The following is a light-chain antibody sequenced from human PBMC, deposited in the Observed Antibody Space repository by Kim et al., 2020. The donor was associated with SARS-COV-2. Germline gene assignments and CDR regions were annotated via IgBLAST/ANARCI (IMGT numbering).Light chain of an antibody. CDR1: SGHSSYA. CDR2: LNSDGSH. V-gene: IGLV4-69*01. Sequence: QLVLTQSPSASASLGASVKLTCTLSSGHSSYAIAWHQQQPEKGPRYLMKLNSDGSHSKGDGIPDRFSGSSSGAERYLTISSLQSEDEADYYCQTWGTGPWVFGGGTQLT. CDR3: QTWGTGPWV. J-gene: IGLJ3*02.